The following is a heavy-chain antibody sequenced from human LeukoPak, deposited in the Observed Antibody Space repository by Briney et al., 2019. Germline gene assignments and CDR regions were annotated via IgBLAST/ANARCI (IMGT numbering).Heavy chain of an antibody. V-gene: IGHV4-39*07. Sequence: PSETLSLTCTVSGGSISSRSYYWGWIRQPPGKGLEWIGSIYYSGSSYYNPSLKSRVTISVDTSKTQFSLKLSSVTAADTAVYYCARDFGGYCSGGSCAHFDYWGPGTLVTVSS. D-gene: IGHD2-15*01. CDR1: GGSISSRSYY. J-gene: IGHJ4*02. CDR3: ARDFGGYCSGGSCAHFDY. CDR2: IYYSGSS.